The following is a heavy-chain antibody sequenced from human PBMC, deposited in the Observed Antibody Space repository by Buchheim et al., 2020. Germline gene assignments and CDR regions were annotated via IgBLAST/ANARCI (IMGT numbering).Heavy chain of an antibody. CDR2: MNPNSGNT. CDR3: ARDGRLRYFDWLLQYYYYYGMDV. CDR1: GYTFTSYD. V-gene: IGHV1-8*01. Sequence: QVQLVQSGAEVKKPGASVKVSCKASGYTFTSYDINWVRQATGQGLEWMGWMNPNSGNTGYAQKFQGRVTMTRTTSISTAYMELSSLRSEDTAVYYCARDGRLRYFDWLLQYYYYYGMDVWGQGTT. D-gene: IGHD3-9*01. J-gene: IGHJ6*02.